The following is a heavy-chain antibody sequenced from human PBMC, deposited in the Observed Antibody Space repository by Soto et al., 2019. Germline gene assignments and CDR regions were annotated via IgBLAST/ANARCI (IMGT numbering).Heavy chain of an antibody. CDR3: AREYLIAAAGNSWFDP. D-gene: IGHD6-13*01. J-gene: IGHJ5*02. CDR1: GFTFISYA. V-gene: IGHV3-30-3*01. Sequence: GGSLRLSCAASGFTFISYAMHWGRQAPGKGLEWVAVISYDGSNKYYADSVKGRFTISRDNSKNTLYLQMNSLRAEDTAVYYCAREYLIAAAGNSWFDPWGQGTLVTAPQ. CDR2: ISYDGSNK.